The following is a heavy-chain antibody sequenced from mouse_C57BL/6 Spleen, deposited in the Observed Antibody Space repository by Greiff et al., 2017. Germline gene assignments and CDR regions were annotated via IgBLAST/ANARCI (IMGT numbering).Heavy chain of an antibody. V-gene: IGHV1-72*01. Sequence: VQLKQPGAELVKPGASVKLSCKASGYPFTSYWMHWVKQRPGRGLEWIGRLDPNSGGTQYNEKFKSKATMTVDKPSSTAHMQLSSLTSEDSAVYYCARDYGSSYVYFDYWGQGTTLTVSS. J-gene: IGHJ2*01. CDR1: GYPFTSYW. CDR3: ARDYGSSYVYFDY. D-gene: IGHD1-1*01. CDR2: LDPNSGGT.